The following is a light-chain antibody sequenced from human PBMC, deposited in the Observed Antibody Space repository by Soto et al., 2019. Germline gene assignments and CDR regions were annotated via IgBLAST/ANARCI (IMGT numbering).Light chain of an antibody. J-gene: IGLJ1*01. CDR1: SSDVGRYNL. CDR2: EAS. Sequence: QSVLTQPASVSGSPGQSITISCTGTSSDVGRYNLVSWYQHHPGKAPKLLIFEASKRPSGISNRFSGSKSDNTASLAISGLQAEDEDDHYCCSYAGFRPYVFGTGTKVPVL. CDR3: CSYAGFRPYV. V-gene: IGLV2-23*01.